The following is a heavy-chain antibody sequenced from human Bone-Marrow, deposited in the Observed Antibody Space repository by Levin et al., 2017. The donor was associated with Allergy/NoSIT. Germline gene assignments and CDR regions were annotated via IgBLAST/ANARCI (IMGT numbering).Heavy chain of an antibody. CDR2: IIPIFGTA. J-gene: IGHJ5*02. CDR1: GGTFSSYA. V-gene: IGHV1-69*13. CDR3: ARLDARDSSGWYVGWFDP. D-gene: IGHD6-19*01. Sequence: SVKVSCKASGGTFSSYAISWVRQAPGQGLEWMGGIIPIFGTANYAQKFQGRVTITADESTSTAYMELSSLRSEDTAVYYCARLDARDSSGWYVGWFDPWGQGTLVTVSS.